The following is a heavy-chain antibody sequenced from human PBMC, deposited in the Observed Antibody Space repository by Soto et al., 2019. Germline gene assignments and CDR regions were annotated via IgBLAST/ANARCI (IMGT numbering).Heavy chain of an antibody. CDR3: AKSLGYNWDDHYFDS. CDR1: GFTFSEHS. D-gene: IGHD1-20*01. V-gene: IGHV3-23*01. J-gene: IGHJ4*02. CDR2: LSGSGQST. Sequence: EVHLLESGEDLVQPGGSLRLSCAASGFTFSEHSMSWVRQAPGKGLEWVSVLSGSGQSTYYADSVKGRFTISRDNSKKTLYLQMNSPRAEDTAVYYCAKSLGYNWDDHYFDSWGQGTLVTVSS.